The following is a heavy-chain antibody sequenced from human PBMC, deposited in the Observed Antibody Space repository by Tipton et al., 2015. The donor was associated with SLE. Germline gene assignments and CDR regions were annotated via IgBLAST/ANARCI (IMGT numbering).Heavy chain of an antibody. CDR3: ARDPSTVTQAFDI. D-gene: IGHD4-17*01. V-gene: IGHV4-39*07. CDR2: IYYSGST. Sequence: TLSRTCTVSGGSISSSSYYWGWIRQPPGKGLEWIGSIYYSGSTYYNPSLKSRVTISVDTSKNQFSLKLSSVTAADTAVYYCARDPSTVTQAFDIWGQGTMVTVSS. J-gene: IGHJ3*02. CDR1: GGSISSSSYY.